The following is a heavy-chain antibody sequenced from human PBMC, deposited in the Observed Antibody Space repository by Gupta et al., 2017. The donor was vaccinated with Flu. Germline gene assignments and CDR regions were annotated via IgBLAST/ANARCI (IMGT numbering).Heavy chain of an antibody. V-gene: IGHV5-51*01. CDR1: GYRFTSYW. CDR3: ARQSWSPIVTTLFDY. D-gene: IGHD5-12*01. J-gene: IGHJ4*02. Sequence: EVQLVQSGAEVKKPGESLKISCKGSGYRFTSYWIGWVRQMPGKGLEWMGIIYPGDSDTRYSPSFQGQVTISADKSTSIAYLQWSSLKASDTAMYYCARQSWSPIVTTLFDYWGQGTLVTVSS. CDR2: IYPGDSDT.